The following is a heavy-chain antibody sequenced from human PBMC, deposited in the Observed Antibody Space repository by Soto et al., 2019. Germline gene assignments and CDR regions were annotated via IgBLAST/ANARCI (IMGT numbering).Heavy chain of an antibody. J-gene: IGHJ6*02. Sequence: PSETLSLTCAVYGGSFSGYYWSWIRQPPGKGLEWIGEINHSGSTNYNPSLKSRVTISVDTSKNQFSLKLSSVTAADTAVYYCARGAFDSSGYYYVQSPLHYYGMDVWGQGTTVTVS. CDR3: ARGAFDSSGYYYVQSPLHYYGMDV. CDR1: GGSFSGYY. D-gene: IGHD3-22*01. CDR2: INHSGST. V-gene: IGHV4-34*01.